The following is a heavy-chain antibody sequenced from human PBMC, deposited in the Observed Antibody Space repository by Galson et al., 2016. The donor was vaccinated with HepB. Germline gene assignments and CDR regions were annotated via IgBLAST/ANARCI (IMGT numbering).Heavy chain of an antibody. V-gene: IGHV3-7*03. D-gene: IGHD1-26*01. Sequence: SLRLSCATSGFTFSDYWMSWVRQAPGKGPAWVASIKQDGSEKYYVDSVKGRFTISRDNAKNSLFLQMNSLRVADTAVDYCARCCGSYYWWGQGTLVTVSS. CDR3: ARCCGSYYW. CDR1: GFTFSDYW. J-gene: IGHJ4*02. CDR2: IKQDGSEK.